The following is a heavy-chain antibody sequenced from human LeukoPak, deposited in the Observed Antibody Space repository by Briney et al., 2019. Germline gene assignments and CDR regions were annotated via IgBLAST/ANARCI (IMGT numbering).Heavy chain of an antibody. V-gene: IGHV4-34*01. CDR2: INHNGNT. Sequence: SETLSLTCTVHGVSFSGYYWSWIRQPPGKGLEWIGEINHNGNTNYNPSLKSRVTISVDTSKNQFSLKVSSVTAADSAVYYCARWPRERNRITVTNYYYYMDVWGRGTTVTVSS. J-gene: IGHJ6*03. D-gene: IGHD4-11*01. CDR1: GVSFSGYY. CDR3: ARWPRERNRITVTNYYYYMDV.